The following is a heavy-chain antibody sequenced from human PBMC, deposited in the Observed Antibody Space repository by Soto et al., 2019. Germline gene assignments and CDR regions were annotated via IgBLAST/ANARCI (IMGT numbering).Heavy chain of an antibody. CDR3: ARDTRSGYPDY. J-gene: IGHJ4*02. Sequence: SETLSLTCTVSGGSISSYYWSWIRQPPGKGLEWIGYIYYSGSTNYNPSLKSRVTISVDTSKNQFSLKLSSVTAADTAVYYCARDTRSGYPDYWGQGTLVTVSS. V-gene: IGHV4-59*01. CDR1: GGSISSYY. D-gene: IGHD3-22*01. CDR2: IYYSGST.